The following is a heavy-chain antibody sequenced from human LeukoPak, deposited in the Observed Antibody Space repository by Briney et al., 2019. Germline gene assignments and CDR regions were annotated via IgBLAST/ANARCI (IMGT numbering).Heavy chain of an antibody. J-gene: IGHJ6*03. CDR3: AKEAAVAGTFYYYYYMDV. CDR1: GFTFSSYA. V-gene: IGHV3-23*01. D-gene: IGHD6-19*01. CDR2: ISGSGGST. Sequence: PGGSLRLSCAASGFTFSSYAMSWVRQAPGKGLEWVSAISGSGGSTYYADSVKGRFTISRDNSKNTLYLQMNSLRAEDTAVYYCAKEAAVAGTFYYYYYMDVWGKGTTVTVPS.